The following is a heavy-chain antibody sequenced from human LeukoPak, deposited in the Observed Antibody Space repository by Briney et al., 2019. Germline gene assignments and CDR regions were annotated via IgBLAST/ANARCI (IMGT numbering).Heavy chain of an antibody. J-gene: IGHJ4*02. Sequence: PGGSLRLSCAASGFTFSIYAMSWVRQAPGMGLEWVSAISGSGGSTYYADSVKGWFTISRDNSKNTLYLQMNNLRAEDTAVYYCAKDRACGQWNCQGSDYWGQGTLVTVSS. CDR3: AKDRACGQWNCQGSDY. V-gene: IGHV3-23*01. D-gene: IGHD1-7*01. CDR2: ISGSGGST. CDR1: GFTFSIYA.